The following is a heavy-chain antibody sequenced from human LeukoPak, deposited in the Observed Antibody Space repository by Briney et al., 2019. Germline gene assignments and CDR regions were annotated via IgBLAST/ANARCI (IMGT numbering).Heavy chain of an antibody. CDR2: ISAYNGNT. V-gene: IGHV1-18*01. CDR3: ARDAKDIVVVLAALSP. J-gene: IGHJ5*02. D-gene: IGHD2-2*01. CDR1: GYTFTSYG. Sequence: ASVKDSCKASGYTFTSYGISWVRQAPGQGLEWMGWISAYNGNTDYAQKLQGRVTMTTDTSTSTAYMELRSLRSDDTAVYYCARDAKDIVVVLAALSPWGQGTLVTVSS.